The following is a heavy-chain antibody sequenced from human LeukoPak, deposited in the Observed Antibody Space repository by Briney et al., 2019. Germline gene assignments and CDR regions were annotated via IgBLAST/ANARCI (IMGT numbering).Heavy chain of an antibody. V-gene: IGHV3-48*03. CDR1: GFTFSNFE. J-gene: IGHJ4*02. CDR2: ITTSGSTT. D-gene: IGHD3-3*01. CDR3: AREEWYYFDY. Sequence: PGGSLRLSCAASGFTFSNFEMNWVRQAPGKGLERVSFITTSGSTTYYADSVKGRFTISRDNAKNSLYLQMNSLRAEDMAVYYCAREEWYYFDYWGQGTLVTVSS.